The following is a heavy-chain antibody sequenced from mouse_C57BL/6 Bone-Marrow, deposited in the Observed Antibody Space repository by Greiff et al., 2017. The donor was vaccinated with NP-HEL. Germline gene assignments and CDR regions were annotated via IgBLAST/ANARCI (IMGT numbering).Heavy chain of an antibody. Sequence: QVQLQQPGAELVKPGASVKLSCKASGYTFTSYWMHWVKQRPGQGLEWIGMIHPNSGSTNYNEKFKSKATLTVDKSSSTAYMQLSSLTSEDSAVYYCARQGNYYGSPYYFDYWGQGTTLTVSS. J-gene: IGHJ2*01. CDR2: IHPNSGST. V-gene: IGHV1-64*01. CDR3: ARQGNYYGSPYYFDY. CDR1: GYTFTSYW. D-gene: IGHD1-1*01.